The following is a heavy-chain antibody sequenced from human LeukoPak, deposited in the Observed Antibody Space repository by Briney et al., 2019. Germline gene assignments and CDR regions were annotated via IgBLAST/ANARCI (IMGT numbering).Heavy chain of an antibody. CDR2: IYHSGST. CDR1: GGSISSYY. D-gene: IGHD2-2*01. J-gene: IGHJ5*02. CDR3: ARFGYCSSTSCRPFDP. Sequence: SETLSLTCTVSGGSISSYYWSWIRQPPGKGLEWIGYIYHSGSTNYNPSLKSRVTISVDTSKNQFSLKLSSVTAADTAVYYCARFGYCSSTSCRPFDPWGQGTLVTVSS. V-gene: IGHV4-59*01.